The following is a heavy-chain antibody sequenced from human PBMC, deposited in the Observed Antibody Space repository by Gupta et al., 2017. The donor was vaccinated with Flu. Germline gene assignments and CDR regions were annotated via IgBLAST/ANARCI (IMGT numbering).Heavy chain of an antibody. V-gene: IGHV4-59*01. CDR2: VSYSGDT. D-gene: IGHD6-19*01. J-gene: IGHJ2*01. CDR3: ARGVGWYPLGWYFDL. CDR1: RSSF. Sequence: RSSFWPWLRQPPGMHLEGLGYVSYSGDTKCNPSLKSRVTMSVDTSKSQFSLNLNSVTAADTAVYYCARGVGWYPLGWYFDLWGRGTLVTVSS.